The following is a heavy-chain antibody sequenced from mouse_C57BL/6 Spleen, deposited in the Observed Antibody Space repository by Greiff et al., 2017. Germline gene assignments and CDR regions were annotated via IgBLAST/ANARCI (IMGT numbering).Heavy chain of an antibody. D-gene: IGHD1-1*01. Sequence: VQLQQSGAELARPGASVKLSCKASGYTFTSYGISWVKQRTGQGLEWIGEIYPRSGNTYYNEKFKGKATLTADKSSSTAYMELRSLTSEDSAVYFCARSAVVATEGFAYWGQGTLVTVSA. J-gene: IGHJ3*01. CDR2: IYPRSGNT. CDR3: ARSAVVATEGFAY. V-gene: IGHV1-81*01. CDR1: GYTFTSYG.